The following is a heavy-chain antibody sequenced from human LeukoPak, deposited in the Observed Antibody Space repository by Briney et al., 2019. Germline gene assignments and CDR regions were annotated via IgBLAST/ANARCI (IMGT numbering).Heavy chain of an antibody. V-gene: IGHV5-51*01. D-gene: IGHD3-16*02. CDR1: GYSFTSYW. J-gene: IGHJ4*02. Sequence: GESLKISCKGSGYSFTSYWICWVRQMPGKGLEWMGIIYPGDSDTRYSPSFQGQVTISADKSISTAYLQWSSLKASDTAMYYCARVGYDYVWGSYRLLDYWGQGTLVTVSS. CDR3: ARVGYDYVWGSYRLLDY. CDR2: IYPGDSDT.